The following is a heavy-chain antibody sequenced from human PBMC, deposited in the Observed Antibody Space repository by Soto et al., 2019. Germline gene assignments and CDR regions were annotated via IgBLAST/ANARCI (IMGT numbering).Heavy chain of an antibody. CDR1: GGSISSYY. V-gene: IGHV4-59*08. D-gene: IGHD5-18*01. CDR2: IYYTGST. CDR3: ARLVWSYGTWFDP. Sequence: SETLSLTCTVSGGSISSYYWSWIRHPPGKGLEWIGYIYYTGSTNYNPSLKSRITISVDTSKNQFSLKLSSVTAADTAVYYCARLVWSYGTWFDPWGQGTLVTVSS. J-gene: IGHJ5*02.